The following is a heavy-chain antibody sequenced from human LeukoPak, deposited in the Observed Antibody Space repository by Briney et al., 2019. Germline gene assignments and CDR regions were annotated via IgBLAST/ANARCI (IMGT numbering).Heavy chain of an antibody. CDR2: ISGSGGST. J-gene: IGHJ5*02. Sequence: GGSLRLSCAASGFTFSSYAMSWVRQAPGKGLEWVSAISGSGGSTYYADSVKGRFTISRDNSKNTLYLQMNSLRAEDTAVYYCAKERGVQRLEYNWFDPWGQGTLVTVSS. CDR1: GFTFSSYA. D-gene: IGHD6-25*01. CDR3: AKERGVQRLEYNWFDP. V-gene: IGHV3-23*01.